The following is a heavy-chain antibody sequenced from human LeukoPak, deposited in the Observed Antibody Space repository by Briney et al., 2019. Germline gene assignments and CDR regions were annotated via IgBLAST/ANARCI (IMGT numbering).Heavy chain of an antibody. D-gene: IGHD1-26*01. CDR2: ISSSSSYI. CDR3: AKDVRVRGSYYSSYYFDY. Sequence: GGSLRLSCAASGFTFSSYSMNWVRQAPGKGLEWVSSISSSSSYIYYADSVKGRFTISRDNAKNSLYLQMNSLRAEDTAVYYCAKDVRVRGSYYSSYYFDYWGQGTLVTVSS. J-gene: IGHJ4*02. V-gene: IGHV3-21*04. CDR1: GFTFSSYS.